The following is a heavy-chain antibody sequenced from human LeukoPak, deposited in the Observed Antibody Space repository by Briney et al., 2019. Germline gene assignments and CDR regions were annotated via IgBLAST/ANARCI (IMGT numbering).Heavy chain of an antibody. Sequence: ASVKVSCKASGYTFTGYYMHWVRQAPGQGLEWMGRINPNSGGTNYAQKFQGRVTMTRDTSISTAYMELSRLRSDDKAVYCCARDLRHQLVPYYYYYYYMDVWGKGTTVTVSS. D-gene: IGHD6-13*01. J-gene: IGHJ6*03. CDR1: GYTFTGYY. CDR2: INPNSGGT. V-gene: IGHV1-2*06. CDR3: ARDLRHQLVPYYYYYYYMDV.